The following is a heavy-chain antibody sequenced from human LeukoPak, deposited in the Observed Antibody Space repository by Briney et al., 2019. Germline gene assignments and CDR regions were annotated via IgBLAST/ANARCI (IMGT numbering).Heavy chain of an antibody. CDR2: ISAGSGTI. CDR1: GLSVSSNN. CDR3: TRDLGLRRMI. J-gene: IGHJ2*01. Sequence: GGSLRLSCAASGLSVSSNNMHWVRQAPGARLEWVAYISAGSGTIFSADSLKGRFTISRDNARESLFLQMNSLRAEDTAVYYCTRDLGLRRMIWGRGTLVLVSS. V-gene: IGHV3-48*04.